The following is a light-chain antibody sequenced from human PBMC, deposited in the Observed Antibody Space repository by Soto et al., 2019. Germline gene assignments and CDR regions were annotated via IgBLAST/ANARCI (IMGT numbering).Light chain of an antibody. CDR1: SGSVSTSYY. V-gene: IGLV8-61*01. J-gene: IGLJ3*02. Sequence: QTVVTQEPSFSVSPGRTVTLTCGLTSGSVSTSYYPSWYQQTPGQAPRTLIYITNTRSSGVPDRFSGSILGNKAALTITGAQADDESDYYCVLYMGSGISVFGGGTKLTVL. CDR3: VLYMGSGISV. CDR2: ITN.